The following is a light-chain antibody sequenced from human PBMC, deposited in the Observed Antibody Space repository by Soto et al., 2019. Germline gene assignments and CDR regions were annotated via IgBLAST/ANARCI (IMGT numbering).Light chain of an antibody. CDR3: AAWDGSVYV. V-gene: IGLV1-44*01. J-gene: IGLJ1*01. CDR1: GSNIAFDT. CDR2: ANS. Sequence: QSVLTQPPSASGTPGQRVSISCSGSGSNIAFDTVDWYQQLPGAAPKLLIYANSQRPLGAPVRFSGSKSGTSASLAISGLQSEDEADYYCAAWDGSVYVFGIGTKVTVL.